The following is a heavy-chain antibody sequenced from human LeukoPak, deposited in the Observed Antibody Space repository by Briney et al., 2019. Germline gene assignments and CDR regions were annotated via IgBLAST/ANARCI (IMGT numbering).Heavy chain of an antibody. Sequence: SETLSLTCTVSGGSISSYYWSWIRQPPGKGLEWIGYIYYSGSTNYNPSLKSRVTLSVDTSKNQFSLKLSSVTAADTAVYYCAREIVKGWFDPWGQGTLVTVSS. V-gene: IGHV4-59*01. CDR1: GGSISSYY. CDR3: AREIVKGWFDP. D-gene: IGHD3-16*02. CDR2: IYYSGST. J-gene: IGHJ5*02.